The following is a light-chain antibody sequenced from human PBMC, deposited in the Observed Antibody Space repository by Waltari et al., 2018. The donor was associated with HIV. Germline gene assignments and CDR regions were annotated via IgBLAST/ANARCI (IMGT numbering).Light chain of an antibody. CDR3: QHHLRYPWT. CDR2: TAS. CDR1: QSVERW. V-gene: IGKV1-5*03. J-gene: IGKJ1*01. Sequence: DIQLTQSPSTLSASVGDRVTITCRASQSVERWLAWYQQKPGKGPKLLIYTASSLESGVPSRFSGSGFGTDFTLTISSLQADDFATYYCQHHLRYPWTFGQGTKVEIK.